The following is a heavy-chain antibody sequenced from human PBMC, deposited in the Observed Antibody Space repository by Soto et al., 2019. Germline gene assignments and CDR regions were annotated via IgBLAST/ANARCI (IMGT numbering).Heavy chain of an antibody. V-gene: IGHV1-18*01. Sequence: QVQLVQSGAEVKKPGASVKVSCKASGYTFITYGISWVRQAPGQGLEWMGWISSYNGNTNYAQKLQGTVTMTTDTSTTTAYMDLRSLRADDTAVYYCARDRPTSSIRARDYSYAMDVWGQGTTVTVSS. CDR3: ARDRPTSSIRARDYSYAMDV. D-gene: IGHD6-6*01. CDR1: GYTFITYG. CDR2: ISSYNGNT. J-gene: IGHJ6*02.